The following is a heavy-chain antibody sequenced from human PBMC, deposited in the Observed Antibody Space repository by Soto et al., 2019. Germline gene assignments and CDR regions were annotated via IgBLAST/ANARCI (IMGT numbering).Heavy chain of an antibody. V-gene: IGHV4-61*08. CDR1: GGSINSGGYY. D-gene: IGHD3-10*01. J-gene: IGHJ3*02. CDR2: MYYSGGT. Sequence: PSETLSLTCAVSGGSINSGGYYWSWLRQPPGKGLEWIGYMYYSGGTNYNPSLKSRVTISEDMSKNQFSLKLSSVTAADTAVYYCARNYGLGAFDIWGQGTMVTVSS. CDR3: ARNYGLGAFDI.